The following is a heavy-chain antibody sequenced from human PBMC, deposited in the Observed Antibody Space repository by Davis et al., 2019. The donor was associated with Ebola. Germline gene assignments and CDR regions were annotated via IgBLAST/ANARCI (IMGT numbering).Heavy chain of an antibody. D-gene: IGHD2-15*01. Sequence: ASVKVSCKASGYTFTSYDINWVRQATGQGLEWMGWMNPNSGNTGYAQKFQGRVTMTRNTSISTAYMELSSLRSEDTAVYYCAGCSGGSCYLHIDAFDIWGQGTMVTVSS. V-gene: IGHV1-8*01. CDR2: MNPNSGNT. J-gene: IGHJ3*02. CDR3: AGCSGGSCYLHIDAFDI. CDR1: GYTFTSYD.